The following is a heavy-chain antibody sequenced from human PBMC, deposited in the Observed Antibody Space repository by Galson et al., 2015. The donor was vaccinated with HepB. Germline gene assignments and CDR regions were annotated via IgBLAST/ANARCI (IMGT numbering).Heavy chain of an antibody. CDR3: ASRIAVAGNNY. V-gene: IGHV3-23*01. CDR1: GFTFRTHA. D-gene: IGHD6-19*01. Sequence: SLRLSCAASGFTFRTHAMNWVRQAPGKGLEWVSTIGGVQERFYADSVKGRFTISRDNSKNTLYLQMNSLRAEDTAVYYCASRIAVAGNNYWGQGTLVTVSS. CDR2: IGGVQER. J-gene: IGHJ4*02.